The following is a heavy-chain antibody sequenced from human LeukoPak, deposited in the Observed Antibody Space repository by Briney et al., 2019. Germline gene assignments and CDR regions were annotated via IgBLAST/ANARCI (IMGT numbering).Heavy chain of an antibody. V-gene: IGHV3-30*18. CDR3: AKGRGVTDY. Sequence: GGSLRLSCAASGFTFSSYSMNWVRQAPGKGLEWVAVISYDGSNKYYADSVKGRFTISRDNSKNTLYLQMNSLRAEDTAVYYCAKGRGVTDYWGQGTLVTVSS. J-gene: IGHJ4*02. CDR1: GFTFSSYS. CDR2: ISYDGSNK. D-gene: IGHD3-10*01.